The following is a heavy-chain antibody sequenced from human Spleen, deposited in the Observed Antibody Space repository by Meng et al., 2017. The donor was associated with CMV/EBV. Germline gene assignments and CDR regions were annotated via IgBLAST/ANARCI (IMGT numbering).Heavy chain of an antibody. Sequence: GGSLRLSCAASGFTFSSYALSWVRQAPGKGLEWVSVIYSGGSTYYADSVKGRFTISRDNSKNTLYLQMNSLRAEDTAVYYCARDRGKYQLLGGYYGMDVWGQGTTVTVSS. CDR2: IYSGGST. J-gene: IGHJ6*02. V-gene: IGHV3-53*01. CDR3: ARDRGKYQLLGGYYGMDV. D-gene: IGHD2-2*01. CDR1: GFTFSSYA.